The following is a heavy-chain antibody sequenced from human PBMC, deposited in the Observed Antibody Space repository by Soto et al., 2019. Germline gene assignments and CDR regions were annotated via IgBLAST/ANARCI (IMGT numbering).Heavy chain of an antibody. CDR1: GGSFSTNG. CDR2: IIPMFGTT. CDR3: ARRPSRYCSGGGCYSGDYYGLDV. J-gene: IGHJ6*02. V-gene: IGHV1-69*06. Sequence: SVKVSCKASGGSFSTNGLNWVRQAPGQGLEWMGGIIPMFGTTNNAQKFQGRVTFTADRLTNTVYMDLSNLTPDDTAIYYCARRPSRYCSGGGCYSGDYYGLDVWGQGATVTVSS. D-gene: IGHD2-15*01.